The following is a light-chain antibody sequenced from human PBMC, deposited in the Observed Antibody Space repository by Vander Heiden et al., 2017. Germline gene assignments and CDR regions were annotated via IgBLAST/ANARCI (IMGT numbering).Light chain of an antibody. CDR2: EDN. Sequence: SYSLTHPPSLSFSPGQTARITWAGDAWARKYAYWYRQKSGQAPVLVICEDNKRPSGIPGRFSGSSTGTMATLTISGAQVEDEADYYCYSTDSSGNHRVFGGGTKLTVL. CDR1: AWARKY. V-gene: IGLV3-10*01. CDR3: YSTDSSGNHRV. J-gene: IGLJ2*01.